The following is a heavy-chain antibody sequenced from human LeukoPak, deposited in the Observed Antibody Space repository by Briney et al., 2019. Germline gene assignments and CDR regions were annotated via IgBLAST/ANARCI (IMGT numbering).Heavy chain of an antibody. D-gene: IGHD1-1*01. CDR3: AKQNEVSNAFDI. V-gene: IGHV4-38-2*02. J-gene: IGHJ3*02. Sequence: SETLSLTCTVSGYSIRNGYNWRWIRLSPGKGLEWLGSIYQSGSTYDNPSLKSRVTISVDTSKNQFSLKLSSVTAADTAVYYCAKQNEVSNAFDIWGQGTMVTVSS. CDR2: IYQSGST. CDR1: GYSIRNGYN.